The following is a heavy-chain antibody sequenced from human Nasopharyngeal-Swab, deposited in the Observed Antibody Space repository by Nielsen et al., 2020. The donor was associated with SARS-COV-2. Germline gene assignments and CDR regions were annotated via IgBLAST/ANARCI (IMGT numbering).Heavy chain of an antibody. J-gene: IGHJ4*02. D-gene: IGHD1-26*01. CDR3: AKVQSGEDYFDY. Sequence: SLKISCAASGFTFDDYAMHWVRQAPGKGLEWVSGISWNSGSIGYADSVKGRFTISRDNAKNSLYLQMNSLRAEDTALYYCAKVQSGEDYFDYWGQGTLVTVSS. CDR1: GFTFDDYA. V-gene: IGHV3-9*01. CDR2: ISWNSGSI.